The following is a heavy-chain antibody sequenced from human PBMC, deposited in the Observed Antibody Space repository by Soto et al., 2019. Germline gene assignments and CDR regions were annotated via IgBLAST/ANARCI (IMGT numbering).Heavy chain of an antibody. CDR2: INPNSGGT. CDR1: GYTFTGYY. Sequence: GASVKVSFKASGYTFTGYYMHWVRQAPGQGLEWMGWINPNSGGTNYAQKFQGRVTMTRDTSISTAYMELSGLRSDDTAVYYCARVFQVRYYYDSSGYYSDYWGQGTLVTVSS. V-gene: IGHV1-2*02. CDR3: ARVFQVRYYYDSSGYYSDY. J-gene: IGHJ4*02. D-gene: IGHD3-22*01.